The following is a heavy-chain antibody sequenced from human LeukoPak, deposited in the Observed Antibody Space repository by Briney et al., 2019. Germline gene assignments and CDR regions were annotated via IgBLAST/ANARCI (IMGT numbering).Heavy chain of an antibody. J-gene: IGHJ6*03. CDR1: GFTFSKYG. Sequence: GGSLRLSCAASGFTFSKYGIHWVRQAPGKGLEWVAFIFYDGVKDYYADSVKGRFTISRDNSKNTVFLQMNSLRGDDTAVYYCAKDRLAYRYYYYMDVWGKGTAVTVSS. V-gene: IGHV3-30*02. D-gene: IGHD2-21*01. CDR2: IFYDGVKD. CDR3: AKDRLAYRYYYYMDV.